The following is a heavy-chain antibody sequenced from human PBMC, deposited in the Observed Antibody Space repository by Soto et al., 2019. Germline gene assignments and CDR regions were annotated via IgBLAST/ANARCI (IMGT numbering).Heavy chain of an antibody. Sequence: PSQTLSLTCAISGDSVSSNSAAWNWIRQSPSRGLEWPGRTYYRSKWYNDYAVSVKSRITINPDTSKNQFSLQLNSVTPEDTAVYYCARAIAAAGIRSRYNWFDSWGQGTLVTVSS. D-gene: IGHD6-13*01. CDR1: GDSVSSNSAA. J-gene: IGHJ5*01. V-gene: IGHV6-1*01. CDR2: TYYRSKWYN. CDR3: ARAIAAAGIRSRYNWFDS.